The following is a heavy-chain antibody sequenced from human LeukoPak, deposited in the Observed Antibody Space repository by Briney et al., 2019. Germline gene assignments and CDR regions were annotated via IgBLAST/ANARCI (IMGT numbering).Heavy chain of an antibody. CDR3: ARGRGVRGVHYSNWFDP. V-gene: IGHV4-34*01. Sequence: PSETLSLTCAVYGGSFSGYYWSWIRQPPGKGLEWIGEINHSGSTNYNPSLKSRVTISVDTSKDQSSLKLSSVTAADTAVYYCARGRGVRGVHYSNWFDPWGQGTLVTVSS. D-gene: IGHD3-10*01. CDR2: INHSGST. CDR1: GGSFSGYY. J-gene: IGHJ5*02.